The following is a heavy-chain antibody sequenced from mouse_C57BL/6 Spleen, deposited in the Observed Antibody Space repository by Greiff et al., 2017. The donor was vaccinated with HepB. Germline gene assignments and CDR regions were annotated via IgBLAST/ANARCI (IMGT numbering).Heavy chain of an antibody. Sequence: QVQLKQSGPELVKPGASVKISCKASGYAFSSSWMHWVKQRPGQGLEWIGRIYPGDGDTNYNGKFKGKATLTADKSSSTAYMQLSSLTSEDSAVYYCARSKLLAWFAYWGQGTLVTVSA. J-gene: IGHJ3*01. CDR3: ARSKLLAWFAY. V-gene: IGHV1-82*01. CDR1: GYAFSSSW. CDR2: IYPGDGDT. D-gene: IGHD1-1*01.